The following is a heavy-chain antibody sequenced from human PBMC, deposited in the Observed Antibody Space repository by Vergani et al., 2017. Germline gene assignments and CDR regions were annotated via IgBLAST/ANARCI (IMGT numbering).Heavy chain of an antibody. CDR1: GFSITTAETW. CDR2: VSSAGSP. Sequence: QERLQESGPRLLKPSETLSLICSVSGFSITTAETWLSWIGRSPGEGLQWLGRVSSAGSPFYNASFGTRPTISLDTSKNQFSLTLTSVTAADTAIYYCARQRGSGGFFPSSYFYGMRVLGHGTTVTVCS. D-gene: IGHD3-10*01. CDR3: ARQRGSGGFFPSSYFYGMRV. J-gene: IGHJ6*02. V-gene: IGHV4-30-4*01.